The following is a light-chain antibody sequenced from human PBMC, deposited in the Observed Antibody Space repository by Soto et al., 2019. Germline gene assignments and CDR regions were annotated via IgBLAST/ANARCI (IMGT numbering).Light chain of an antibody. CDR3: QQYYSTPPAWT. V-gene: IGKV4-1*01. Sequence: DIVMTQSPDSLAVSLGERATINCKSSQRVLYSSNNKNYLAWYQQKPGQPPKLLIYWASTRESGVPDRFSGSGSGTDFTLTISSLQAEDVAVSYCQQYYSTPPAWTFGQGTKVEIK. CDR1: QRVLYSSNNKNY. CDR2: WAS. J-gene: IGKJ1*01.